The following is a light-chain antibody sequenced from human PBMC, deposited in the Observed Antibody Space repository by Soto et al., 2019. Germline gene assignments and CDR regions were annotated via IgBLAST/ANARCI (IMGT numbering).Light chain of an antibody. CDR3: NQYNIYPWT. CDR2: KAS. Sequence: DIQMTQSPSTLSASVGDRVTITCRASQSINSWLAWYQQKPGKAPKLLIYKASSLESGVPARFSGSGSGTECTLPITSLQPDVFETYSSNQYNIYPWTFGEGPRV. V-gene: IGKV1-5*03. CDR1: QSINSW. J-gene: IGKJ1*01.